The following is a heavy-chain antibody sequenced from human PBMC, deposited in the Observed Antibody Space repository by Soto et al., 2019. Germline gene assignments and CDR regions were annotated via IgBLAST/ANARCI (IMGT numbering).Heavy chain of an antibody. Sequence: QVQLVESGGGVVQPGRSLRLSCAASGFTFSSYGMHWVRQAPGKGLEWGAVISYDGSNKYYADSVKGRFTISRDNSKNTLYLQMNSLRAEDTAVYYCAKDRGSSWPTYYYYGMDVWGQGTTVTVSS. CDR2: ISYDGSNK. J-gene: IGHJ6*02. D-gene: IGHD6-13*01. V-gene: IGHV3-30*18. CDR3: AKDRGSSWPTYYYYGMDV. CDR1: GFTFSSYG.